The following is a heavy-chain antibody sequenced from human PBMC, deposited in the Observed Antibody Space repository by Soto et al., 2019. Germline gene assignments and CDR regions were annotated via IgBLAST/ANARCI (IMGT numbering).Heavy chain of an antibody. CDR2: IDPSDSQT. CDR3: ARQIYDSDTGPNFQYYFDS. D-gene: IGHD3-22*01. V-gene: IGHV5-10-1*01. CDR1: GYSFAGYW. Sequence: GESLKISCKGSGYSFAGYWITWVRQKPGKGLEWMGRIDPSDSQTYYSPSFRGHVTIPVTKSITTVFLQWSSLRASDTAMYYCARQIYDSDTGPNFQYYFDSWGHGTPVTVSS. J-gene: IGHJ4*01.